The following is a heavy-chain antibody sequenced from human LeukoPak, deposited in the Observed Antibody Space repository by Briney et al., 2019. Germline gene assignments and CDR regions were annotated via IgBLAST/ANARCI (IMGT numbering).Heavy chain of an antibody. V-gene: IGHV4-61*08. D-gene: IGHD6-19*01. CDR2: IHYSGTT. Sequence: PSETLSHTCTVSGGSITSDDYYWSWIRQPPGEGLEWIAYIHYSGTTNYNPSLRSRVTISIDTSKKQFSLKVSSVTAADTAVYYCARGAGWYNYWGQGTLVTVSS. CDR1: GGSITSDDYY. CDR3: ARGAGWYNY. J-gene: IGHJ4*02.